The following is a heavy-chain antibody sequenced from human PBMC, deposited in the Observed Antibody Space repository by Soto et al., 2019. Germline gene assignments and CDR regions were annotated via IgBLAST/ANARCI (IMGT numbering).Heavy chain of an antibody. J-gene: IGHJ3*01. CDR2: IFTGGST. V-gene: IGHV3-53*04. CDR3: ARDRQSSGWLDAFDF. Sequence: EVQLVESGGGLVQPGGSLRLSCAASGFTVSSNYMSWVRQAPGKGLEWVSVIFTGGSTYYADSVKGRFTISRHSSMNTVYLQMDSLRAEDTAVYYCARDRQSSGWLDAFDFWGQGTMVTVSS. CDR1: GFTVSSNY. D-gene: IGHD6-19*01.